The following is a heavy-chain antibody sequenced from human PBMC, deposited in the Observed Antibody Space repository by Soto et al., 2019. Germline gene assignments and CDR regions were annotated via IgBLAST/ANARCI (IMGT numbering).Heavy chain of an antibody. D-gene: IGHD3-3*01. Sequence: QVQLVQSGAEVKKPGASVKVSCKASGYTFTDYYIHWVRQAPGQGLEWMGWINPNSGGTNYAQKFQGWVAMTRDTSISTAYMELTRRRSDDAAVYYCARENQWGFWRAMDVWGQGTTVTVSS. J-gene: IGHJ6*02. CDR3: ARENQWGFWRAMDV. CDR1: GYTFTDYY. CDR2: INPNSGGT. V-gene: IGHV1-2*04.